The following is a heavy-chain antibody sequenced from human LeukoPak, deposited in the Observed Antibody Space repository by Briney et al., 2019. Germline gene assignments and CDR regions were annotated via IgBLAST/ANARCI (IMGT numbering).Heavy chain of an antibody. CDR3: ARQFMGTGDYYYYYGMDV. D-gene: IGHD4-17*01. J-gene: IGHJ6*02. CDR1: GDSISRNY. Sequence: ASETLSLTCTVSGDSISRNYWSWIRQPAGKGLEWIGRIFRSGYTDYNPSLECRVTMSIDTSKNQFSLELSSVTAADPAVYYCARQFMGTGDYYYYYGMDVWGQGTTVTVSS. CDR2: IFRSGYT. V-gene: IGHV4-4*07.